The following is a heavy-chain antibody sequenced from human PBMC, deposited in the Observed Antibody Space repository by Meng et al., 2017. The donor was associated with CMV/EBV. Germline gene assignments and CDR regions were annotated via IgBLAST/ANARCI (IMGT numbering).Heavy chain of an antibody. CDR1: GGSISSYY. V-gene: IGHV4-59*01. D-gene: IGHD1-1*01. Sequence: SETLSLTCTVSGGSISSYYWSWIRQPPGKGLEWIGYIYYSGSTYYNPSLKSRVTISVDTSKNQFSLKLSSVTAADTAVYYCARELEPSYGMDVWGQGTTVTVSS. CDR2: IYYSGST. CDR3: ARELEPSYGMDV. J-gene: IGHJ6*02.